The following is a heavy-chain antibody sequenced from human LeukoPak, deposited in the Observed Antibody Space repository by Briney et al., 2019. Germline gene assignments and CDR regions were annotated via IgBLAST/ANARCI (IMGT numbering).Heavy chain of an antibody. V-gene: IGHV4-4*02. CDR2: IYHSGST. CDR3: ASSLDVVPAARLFDP. D-gene: IGHD2-2*01. Sequence: PSGTLSLTCAVSGSSISSSNWWSWVRQPPGKGLDWIGEIYHSGSTNYNPSLKSRVTISVDRSKNQFSLKLSSVTAADTAVYYCASSLDVVPAARLFDPWGQGTLVTVSS. CDR1: GSSISSSNW. J-gene: IGHJ5*02.